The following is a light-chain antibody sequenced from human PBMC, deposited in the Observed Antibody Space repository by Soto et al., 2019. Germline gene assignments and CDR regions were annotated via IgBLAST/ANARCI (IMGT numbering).Light chain of an antibody. V-gene: IGLV2-14*01. Sequence: QSVLTQPASVSGSPGQSITISCTGPSSDVGRYDHVSWYQQHPGKAPKLIIYEVSSRPSGVSNRFSGSKSGNTASLTISGLQLEDEADYYCSLYTISRVFGGGTKVTVL. CDR1: SSDVGRYDH. CDR2: EVS. CDR3: SLYTISRV. J-gene: IGLJ2*01.